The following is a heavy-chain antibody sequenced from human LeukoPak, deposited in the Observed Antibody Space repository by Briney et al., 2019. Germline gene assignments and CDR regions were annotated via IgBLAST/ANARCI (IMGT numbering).Heavy chain of an antibody. Sequence: GRSLRLSCAASGFTFSSYAMSWVRQAPGKGLEWVSAISGSGGSTYYADSVKGRFTISRDNSKNTLYLQMNSLRAEDTAVYYCAKDSGVYSFPYFDYWGQGTLVTVSP. CDR1: GFTFSSYA. J-gene: IGHJ4*02. V-gene: IGHV3-23*01. CDR2: ISGSGGST. CDR3: AKDSGVYSFPYFDY. D-gene: IGHD6-13*01.